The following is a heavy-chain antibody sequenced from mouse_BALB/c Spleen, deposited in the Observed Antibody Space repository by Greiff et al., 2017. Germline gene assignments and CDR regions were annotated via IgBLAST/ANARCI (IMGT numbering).Heavy chain of an antibody. CDR3: ASVYDNYGAMDY. D-gene: IGHD2-1*01. CDR1: GFTFSSYG. J-gene: IGHJ4*01. Sequence: DVKLVESGGDLVKPGGSLKLSCAASGFTFSSYGMSWVRQTPDKRLEWVATISSGGSYTYYPDSVKGRFTISRDNAKNTLYLQMSSLTSEDTAMYYCASVYDNYGAMDYWGQGTSVTVSS. V-gene: IGHV5-6*02. CDR2: ISSGGSYT.